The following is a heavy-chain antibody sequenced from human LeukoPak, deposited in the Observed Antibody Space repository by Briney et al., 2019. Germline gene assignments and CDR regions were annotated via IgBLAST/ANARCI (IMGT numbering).Heavy chain of an antibody. Sequence: GASVKVSCKASGGTFTSYAISWVRQAPGQGLEWMGRIIPILGIANYAQKFQGRVTITADKSTSTAYMELSSLRSEDTAVYYCARDAPGGYHGSGASVYWGQGTLVTVSS. CDR2: IIPILGIA. CDR3: ARDAPGGYHGSGASVY. V-gene: IGHV1-69*04. D-gene: IGHD3-10*01. J-gene: IGHJ4*02. CDR1: GGTFTSYA.